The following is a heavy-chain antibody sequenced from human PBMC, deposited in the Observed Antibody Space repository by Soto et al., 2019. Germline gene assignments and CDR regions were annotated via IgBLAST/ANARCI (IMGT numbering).Heavy chain of an antibody. Sequence: ASETLSLTCTVSGGSISSGGYYWSWIRQHPGKGLEWIGYIYYSGSTYYNPSLKSRVTISVDTSKNQFSLKLSSVTAADTAVYYCASLGSSSWHIDYWGQGTLVTVSS. CDR3: ASLGSSSWHIDY. CDR1: GGSISSGGYY. D-gene: IGHD6-13*01. V-gene: IGHV4-31*03. CDR2: IYYSGST. J-gene: IGHJ4*02.